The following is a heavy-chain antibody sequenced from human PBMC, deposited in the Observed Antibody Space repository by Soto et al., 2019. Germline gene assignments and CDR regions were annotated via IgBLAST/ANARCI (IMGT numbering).Heavy chain of an antibody. J-gene: IGHJ4*02. V-gene: IGHV1-18*01. CDR2: ISGDNGNT. CDR3: ATGLLGYCSGGSCYSDS. D-gene: IGHD2-15*01. Sequence: QVQLVQSGAEVKKPGASVRVSCQTSAYTFTNYAASWVRQAPGQGLEWMGWISGDNGNTIYAQKFQGRVTMTTDTSTRKAYMELRSLRSDDTAVYYCATGLLGYCSGGSCYSDSWGQGTLVTVSS. CDR1: AYTFTNYA.